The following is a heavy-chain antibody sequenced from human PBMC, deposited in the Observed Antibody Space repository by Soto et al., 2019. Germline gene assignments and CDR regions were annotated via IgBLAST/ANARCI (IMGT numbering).Heavy chain of an antibody. J-gene: IGHJ6*02. CDR3: ARDRTAASSWFYYGMDV. Sequence: QVQLVQSGAEVKKPGASVKVSCKASGYTFTSYGISWVRQAPGQGLEGMGWISAYNGNTNYAQKLQGRVTMTTDTSTSTAYMELRSLRSDDTAVYYCARDRTAASSWFYYGMDVWGQGTTVTVSS. V-gene: IGHV1-18*01. D-gene: IGHD6-6*01. CDR2: ISAYNGNT. CDR1: GYTFTSYG.